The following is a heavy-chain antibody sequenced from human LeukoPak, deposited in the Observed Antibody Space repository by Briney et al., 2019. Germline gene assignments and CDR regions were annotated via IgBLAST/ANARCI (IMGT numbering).Heavy chain of an antibody. CDR2: TYYRSKWYN. D-gene: IGHD2-2*01. Sequence: SQTLSLTCAVSGDSVSSNSVTWNWIRQSPSRGLEWLGRTYYRSKWYNDYAVSVRGRITVNPDTSKNQFSLHLNSVTAEDTAVYYCARRLTQYDCFDPWGQGILVTVSS. CDR3: ARRLTQYDCFDP. CDR1: GDSVSSNSVT. V-gene: IGHV6-1*01. J-gene: IGHJ5*02.